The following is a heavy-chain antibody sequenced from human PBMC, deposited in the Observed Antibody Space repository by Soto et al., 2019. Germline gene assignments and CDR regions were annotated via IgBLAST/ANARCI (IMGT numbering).Heavy chain of an antibody. Sequence: QVQLVESGGGVVQPGTSLRLSCAASGFTFSSHGMHWVRQAPGKGPERVAVIWYDGSNKYYADSVRGRFTVPRDNAKNTLYLQMNSLRVEDTAGYRCVRWGNWKVPDHWGQGTLVTVSS. CDR2: IWYDGSNK. J-gene: IGHJ4*02. CDR3: VRWGNWKVPDH. V-gene: IGHV3-33*01. D-gene: IGHD3-16*01. CDR1: GFTFSSHG.